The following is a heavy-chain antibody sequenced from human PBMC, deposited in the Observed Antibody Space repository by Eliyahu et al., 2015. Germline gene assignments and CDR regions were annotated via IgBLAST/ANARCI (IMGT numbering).Heavy chain of an antibody. J-gene: IGHJ4*02. CDR2: ISFDESKK. D-gene: IGHD3-22*01. CDR3: ARDAPGSAYILDY. Sequence: QVQLVESGGGVVQPGRSLRXSCAASGFTVSTYAMHWVRQAPGKGLEWVAVISFDESKKYYADSVKGRFTISRDNSKNTLSLQMNSLRAEDTAVYYCARDAPGSAYILDYWGQGTLVTVSS. CDR1: GFTVSTYA. V-gene: IGHV3-30*04.